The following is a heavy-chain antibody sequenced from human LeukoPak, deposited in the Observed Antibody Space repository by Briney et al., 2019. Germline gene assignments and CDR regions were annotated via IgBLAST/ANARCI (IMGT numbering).Heavy chain of an antibody. D-gene: IGHD4-23*01. V-gene: IGHV4-39*01. Sequence: KPSETLSLTCTVSGGSIGSSYYYWGWIRQPPGKGLEWIGSIYDSGSTYYNPSLKSRVTISVDTSKNQFSLKLNSVTAADTAVYYCARGLRAYGGNSRGFDYWGQGTLVTVSS. CDR2: IYDSGST. J-gene: IGHJ4*02. CDR3: ARGLRAYGGNSRGFDY. CDR1: GGSIGSSYYY.